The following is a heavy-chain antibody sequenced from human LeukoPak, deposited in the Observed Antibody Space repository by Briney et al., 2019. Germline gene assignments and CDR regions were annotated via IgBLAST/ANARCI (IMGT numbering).Heavy chain of an antibody. J-gene: IGHJ4*02. D-gene: IGHD2-21*02. Sequence: TGGSLRLSCAASAFTFSSYGMHWVRQAPGKGLEWVALISYDGSDKDYAKSVKGRFTISRDNSKNTLYLQMNSLRAEDTAVYYCAKDMSGGDCPDYWGQGTLVTVSS. CDR1: AFTFSSYG. CDR2: ISYDGSDK. CDR3: AKDMSGGDCPDY. V-gene: IGHV3-30*18.